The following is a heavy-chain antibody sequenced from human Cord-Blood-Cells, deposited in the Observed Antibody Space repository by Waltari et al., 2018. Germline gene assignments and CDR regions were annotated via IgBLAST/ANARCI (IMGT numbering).Heavy chain of an antibody. Sequence: EVQLLESGGGLVQPGGSLRLSCAASGFTFPSYATSWVRQAPGKGLEWVAAISGSGGSTYYADSVKGRFTISRDNSKNTLYLQMNSLRAEDTAVYYCAKDGTPAANWFDPWGQGTLVTVSS. CDR2: ISGSGGST. V-gene: IGHV3-23*01. J-gene: IGHJ5*02. CDR3: AKDGTPAANWFDP. CDR1: GFTFPSYA. D-gene: IGHD6-13*01.